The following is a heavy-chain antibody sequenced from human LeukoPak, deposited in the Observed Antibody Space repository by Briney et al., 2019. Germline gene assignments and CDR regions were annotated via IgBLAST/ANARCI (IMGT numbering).Heavy chain of an antibody. CDR3: ARTAVADYFDY. D-gene: IGHD6-19*01. CDR1: GFTFSDYY. V-gene: IGHV3-11*04. Sequence: GGSLRLSCAASGFTFSDYYMSWIRQAPGKGLEWVSYISSSSSTIYYADSVKGRFTISRDNAKNSLYLQMNSLRAEDTAVYYCARTAVADYFDYWGQGTLVTVSS. J-gene: IGHJ4*02. CDR2: ISSSSSTI.